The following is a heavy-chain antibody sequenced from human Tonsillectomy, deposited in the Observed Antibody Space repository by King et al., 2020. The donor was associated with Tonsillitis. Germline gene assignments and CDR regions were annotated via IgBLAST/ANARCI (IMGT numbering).Heavy chain of an antibody. CDR2: INPSGGST. CDR3: AREPIRRNPYYYDSSGYYCWFDP. Sequence: VQLVESGAEVKKPGASVKVSCKASGYTFTSYYMHWVRQAPGQGLEWMGIINPSGGSTSYAQKFQGRVTMTRDTSTSTVYMELSSLRSEDTAVYYCAREPIRRNPYYYDSSGYYCWFDPWGQGTLVTVSS. D-gene: IGHD3-22*01. CDR1: GYTFTSYY. V-gene: IGHV1-46*01. J-gene: IGHJ5*02.